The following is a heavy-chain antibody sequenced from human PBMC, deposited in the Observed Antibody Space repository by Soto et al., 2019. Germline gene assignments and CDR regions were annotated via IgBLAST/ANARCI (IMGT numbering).Heavy chain of an antibody. J-gene: IGHJ4*02. D-gene: IGHD6-19*01. CDR2: FSATSENT. CDR3: AKARDQQWVRLPFDY. V-gene: IGHV3-23*01. CDR1: GFFFSSYT. Sequence: EVQLLESGGGLVQPGGSLRLSCVGSGFFFSSYTMTWVRQAPGKGLEWVSSFSATSENTYYADSARGRFTISIDNHKNTLFPQMNSLTAEDTAMYYCAKARDQQWVRLPFDYWGQGILVIVAS.